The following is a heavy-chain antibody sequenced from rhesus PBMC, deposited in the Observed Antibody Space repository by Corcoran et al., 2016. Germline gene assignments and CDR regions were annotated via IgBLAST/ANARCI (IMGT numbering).Heavy chain of an antibody. CDR3: ARENFWTLFDY. V-gene: IGHV4S10*01. Sequence: QLQLQESGPGLVKPSETLSLTCAVSGGSISDSYRWSWIRQPAGKGLEWIGYIYGSSTSTNYNPSLKSRVTISKDTSKNQFSLKLSSVTAADTAVYYCARENFWTLFDYWGQGVLVTVSS. CDR2: IYGSSTST. D-gene: IGHD3-3*01. J-gene: IGHJ4*01. CDR1: GGSISDSYR.